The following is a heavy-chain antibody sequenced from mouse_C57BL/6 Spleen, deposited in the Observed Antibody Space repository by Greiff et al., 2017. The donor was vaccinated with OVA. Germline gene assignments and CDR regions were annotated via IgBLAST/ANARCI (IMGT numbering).Heavy chain of an antibody. CDR3: ANKEFAY. CDR1: GFTFSSYA. CDR2: ISDGGSYT. J-gene: IGHJ3*01. Sequence: EVMLMESGGGLVKPGGSLKLSCAASGFTFSSYAMSWVRQTPEKRLEWVATISDGGSYTYYPDNVKGRFTISRDNAKNNLYLQMSHLKSEDTAMYYCANKEFAYWGQGTLVTVSA. V-gene: IGHV5-4*03.